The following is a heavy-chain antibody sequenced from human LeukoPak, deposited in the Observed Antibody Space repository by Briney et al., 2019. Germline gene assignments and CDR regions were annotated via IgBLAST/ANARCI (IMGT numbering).Heavy chain of an antibody. Sequence: ASVKVSCKASGYTFTGYYMHWVRQAPGQGLEWMVWINPNSGGTNYAQKFQGRVTMTRDTSISTAYMELSRLRSDDTAVYYCARGELGYCSSTSCYHYYYYYMDVWGKGTTVTVSS. J-gene: IGHJ6*03. D-gene: IGHD2-2*01. CDR2: INPNSGGT. CDR3: ARGELGYCSSTSCYHYYYYYMDV. CDR1: GYTFTGYY. V-gene: IGHV1-2*02.